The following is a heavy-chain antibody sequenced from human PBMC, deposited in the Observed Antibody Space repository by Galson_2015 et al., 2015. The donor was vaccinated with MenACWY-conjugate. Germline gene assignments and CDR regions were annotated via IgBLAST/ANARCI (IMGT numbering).Heavy chain of an antibody. Sequence: SLRLSCAASGFTFSNAWMNWVRQAPGKGLEWVGRIKSKTDGGTTDYAAPVKGRFTISRDDSKSTLYLQMNSLMTEDTAVYYCTTDLEYTGPDDYWGQGTLVTVSS. CDR2: IKSKTDGGTT. CDR3: TTDLEYTGPDDY. CDR1: GFTFSNAW. V-gene: IGHV3-15*07. D-gene: IGHD5-12*01. J-gene: IGHJ4*02.